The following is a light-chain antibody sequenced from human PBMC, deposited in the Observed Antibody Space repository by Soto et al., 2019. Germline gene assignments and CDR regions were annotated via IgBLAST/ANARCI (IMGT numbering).Light chain of an antibody. CDR2: AAS. J-gene: IGKJ1*01. Sequence: DIQMTQSPPSLSASVGDRVTITCRASQSISSYLNWYQQKPGKAPKLLIYAASTLQSGVPSGFSGSGSETDFTLTIRSLQPEDFATYYCQQSYSTPWTFGQGTKVDIK. CDR1: QSISSY. V-gene: IGKV1-39*01. CDR3: QQSYSTPWT.